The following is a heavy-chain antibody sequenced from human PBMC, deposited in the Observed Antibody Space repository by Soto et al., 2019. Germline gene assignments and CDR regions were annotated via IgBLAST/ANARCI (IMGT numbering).Heavy chain of an antibody. D-gene: IGHD6-6*01. CDR2: IIPIFGTA. CDR1: GGTFSSYA. CDR3: ARASAARNSIYYYYGMDV. J-gene: IGHJ6*02. V-gene: IGHV1-69*13. Sequence: EASVKVSCKASGGTFSSYAISWVRQAPGQGLEWMGGIIPIFGTANYAQKFQGRVTITADESTSTAYMELSSLRSEDTAVYYCARASAARNSIYYYYGMDVWGQGTTVTVSS.